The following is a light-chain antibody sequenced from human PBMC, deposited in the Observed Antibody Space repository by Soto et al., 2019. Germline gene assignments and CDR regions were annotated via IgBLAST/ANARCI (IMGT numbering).Light chain of an antibody. J-gene: IGKJ5*01. CDR2: AAS. Sequence: IQLTQSPSSLSASVGDRVTITCRANEGINTYLASYQQKPGKAPKLLIYAASTLQGGVPSRFSGSGSGTDFPLTISSLQPEDFGNYYCQQLDSYPITFGQGTRLEIK. CDR1: EGINTY. V-gene: IGKV1-9*01. CDR3: QQLDSYPIT.